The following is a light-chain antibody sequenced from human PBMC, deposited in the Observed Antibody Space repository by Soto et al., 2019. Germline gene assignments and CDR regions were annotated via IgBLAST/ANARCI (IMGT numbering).Light chain of an antibody. CDR2: TNN. V-gene: IGLV1-44*01. CDR1: SSNIGINP. J-gene: IGLJ2*01. Sequence: QSVLTQPPSASGTPGQGGIISCSGSSSNIGINPVNWYQQLPGTAPKLLIYTNNQRPSGVPDRFSGSKSGTSASLSISGLHSEDEGDYYCAAWDDSLNGVIFGGGTKVTVL. CDR3: AAWDDSLNGVI.